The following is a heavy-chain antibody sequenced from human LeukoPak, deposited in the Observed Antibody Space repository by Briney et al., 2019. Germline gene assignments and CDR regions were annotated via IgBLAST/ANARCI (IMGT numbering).Heavy chain of an antibody. Sequence: GGSLRLSCAASGFTFSNYGMHWVRQAPGKGLAWVAFIRYDGSNKSYADSVKGRFTISRDNSKNTQYLQMNSLRAEDTAVYYCAKDGGGWRQLSFDYWGQGTLVTVSS. CDR2: IRYDGSNK. CDR3: AKDGGGWRQLSFDY. J-gene: IGHJ4*02. V-gene: IGHV3-30*02. CDR1: GFTFSNYG. D-gene: IGHD5-24*01.